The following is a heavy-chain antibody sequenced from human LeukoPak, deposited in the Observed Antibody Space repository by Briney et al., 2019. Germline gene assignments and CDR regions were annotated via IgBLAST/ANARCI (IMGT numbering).Heavy chain of an antibody. D-gene: IGHD4/OR15-4a*01. Sequence: PSETPSLTCAVHGGSYRGYYSSWIRQPPGKGLEWVGEINHSGSTNYNPSLKSRVTISVDTSKNQFSLQLSSVTAADTAVYYCAREFGAPRRGYYYYMDVWGKGTTVTVSS. V-gene: IGHV4-34*01. CDR1: GGSYRGYY. J-gene: IGHJ6*03. CDR2: INHSGST. CDR3: AREFGAPRRGYYYYMDV.